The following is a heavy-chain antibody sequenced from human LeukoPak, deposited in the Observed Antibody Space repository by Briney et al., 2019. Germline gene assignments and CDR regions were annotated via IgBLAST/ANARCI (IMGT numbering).Heavy chain of an antibody. Sequence: PSETLSLTCTVSGGSISSSFYYWGWIRQPPGKGLDWSGSIDYTGSTYYNPSLESRVTISVDASKKQYFLMLCSVTAADTAVYYCARQFYFDTSGRRYGFDFWGQGTMVTVFS. J-gene: IGHJ3*01. CDR1: GGSISSSFYY. CDR3: ARQFYFDTSGRRYGFDF. D-gene: IGHD3-22*01. V-gene: IGHV4-39*01. CDR2: IDYTGST.